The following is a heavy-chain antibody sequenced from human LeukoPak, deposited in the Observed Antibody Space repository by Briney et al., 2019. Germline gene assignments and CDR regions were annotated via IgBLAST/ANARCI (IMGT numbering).Heavy chain of an antibody. Sequence: GESLEISCKGSGYSFTSYWIGWVRQMPGKGLEWMGIIYPGDSDTRYSPSFQGQVTISADKSISTAYLQWSSLKASDTAMYYCARYFGYCSSTSCYAYFDYWGQGNLVTVSS. J-gene: IGHJ4*02. V-gene: IGHV5-51*01. CDR2: IYPGDSDT. CDR3: ARYFGYCSSTSCYAYFDY. D-gene: IGHD2-2*01. CDR1: GYSFTSYW.